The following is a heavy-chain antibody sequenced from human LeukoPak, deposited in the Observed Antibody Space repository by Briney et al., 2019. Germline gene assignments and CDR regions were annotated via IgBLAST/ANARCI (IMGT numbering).Heavy chain of an antibody. J-gene: IGHJ3*01. V-gene: IGHV3-23*01. CDR2: ISFSGEST. Sequence: GGSLRLSCAASGFTFSSYGMHWVRQAPGKGLEWVSLISFSGESTFYAESVKGRFTIARDNSKDSLYLQMNSLRAEDTAIYYCAKDIQLSTWGLGTMVTVSS. D-gene: IGHD5-24*01. CDR1: GFTFSSYG. CDR3: AKDIQLST.